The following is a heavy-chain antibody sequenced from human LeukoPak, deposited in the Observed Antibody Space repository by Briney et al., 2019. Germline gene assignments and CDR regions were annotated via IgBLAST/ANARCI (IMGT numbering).Heavy chain of an antibody. CDR3: ARGPYGDYIDAFDI. CDR2: ISDSGSKI. Sequence: GGSLRLSCTASGFTFSTYSMNWVRQAPGKGLEWLSYISDSGSKIFCADSVRGRFTISRDNAKNSLFLQMNSLRAEDTAMFYCARGPYGDYIDAFDIWGQGTMVTVSS. V-gene: IGHV3-48*01. D-gene: IGHD4-17*01. CDR1: GFTFSTYS. J-gene: IGHJ3*02.